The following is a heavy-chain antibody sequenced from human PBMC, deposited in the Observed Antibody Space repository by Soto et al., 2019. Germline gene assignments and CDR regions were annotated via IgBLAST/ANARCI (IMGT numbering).Heavy chain of an antibody. Sequence: QVHLVVSGGGVVQPGGSLRLSCAASGFAFTTYGMHWVRQAPGKGLEWVALISYDGSNEFYADSVKGRFTISRDNSKNTLYLQMSSLRAADTAMYYCAKRWATYYFDYWGQGPLVTVSP. V-gene: IGHV3-33*06. CDR3: AKRWATYYFDY. D-gene: IGHD1-26*01. J-gene: IGHJ4*02. CDR2: ISYDGSNE. CDR1: GFAFTTYG.